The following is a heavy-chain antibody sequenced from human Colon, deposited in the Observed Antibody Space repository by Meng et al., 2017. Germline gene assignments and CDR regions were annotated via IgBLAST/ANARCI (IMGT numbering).Heavy chain of an antibody. Sequence: AQLVESGGGLIQPGGALRLSCAASGFSFRNYAMSWVRRAPGKGLEWVSAIDASGRDTFYAESVKGRFTISRDNSKDTLFPQMSSLRGEDTAIYYCAAKLRGIYPFDYWGQGTLVTVSS. CDR3: AAKLRGIYPFDY. D-gene: IGHD3-16*01. V-gene: IGHV3-23*04. CDR2: IDASGRDT. J-gene: IGHJ4*02. CDR1: GFSFRNYA.